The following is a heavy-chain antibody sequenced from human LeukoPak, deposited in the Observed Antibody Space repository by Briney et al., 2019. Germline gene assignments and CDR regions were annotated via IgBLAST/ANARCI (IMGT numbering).Heavy chain of an antibody. CDR2: ISGSGGST. D-gene: IGHD3-22*01. CDR3: AKGRSLYYYDSSGPYY. J-gene: IGHJ4*02. V-gene: IGHV3-23*01. Sequence: AGSLTPSSAASAFTSSSNAMSGFRQPPGKGLEWFSAISGSGGSTYYADSVKGRFTISRDNSKNTLYLQMNSLRAEDTAVYYCAKGRSLYYYDSSGPYYWGKRSVVTVSS. CDR1: AFTSSSNA.